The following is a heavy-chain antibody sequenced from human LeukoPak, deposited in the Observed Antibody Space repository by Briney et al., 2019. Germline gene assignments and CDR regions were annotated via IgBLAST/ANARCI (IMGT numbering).Heavy chain of an antibody. CDR1: GYTFSGHY. CDR3: ARDLMADDFDH. V-gene: IGHV1-2*02. D-gene: IGHD5-24*01. Sequence: ASVKVSCKASGYTFSGHYMHWVRQAPGQGLEWMGWINPNSGGTNYAQKFQGRVTITADKSTSTAYMELSSLRSEDTAVYYCARDLMADDFDHWGQGTLVTVSS. CDR2: INPNSGGT. J-gene: IGHJ4*02.